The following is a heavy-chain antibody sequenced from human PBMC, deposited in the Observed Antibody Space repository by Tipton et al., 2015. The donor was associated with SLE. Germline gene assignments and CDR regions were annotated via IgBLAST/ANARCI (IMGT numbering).Heavy chain of an antibody. D-gene: IGHD3-10*01. CDR1: GFTFSNYA. CDR2: ISSSSSYT. CDR3: AREYGTNYFDY. Sequence: SLRLSCAASGFTFSNYAMSWVRQAPGKGLEWVSSISSSSSYTNYADSVKGRFTISRDNAKNSLYLQMNSLRAEDTAVYYCAREYGTNYFDYWGQGTLVTVSS. V-gene: IGHV3-11*05. J-gene: IGHJ4*02.